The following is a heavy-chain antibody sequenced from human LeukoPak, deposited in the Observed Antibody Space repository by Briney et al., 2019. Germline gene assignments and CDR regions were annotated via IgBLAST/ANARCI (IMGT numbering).Heavy chain of an antibody. CDR3: ARMEEVTWYYYMDV. V-gene: IGHV3-23*01. Sequence: TGGSLRLSCAASGFTFSSYGMSWVRQAPGKGLEWVSAISGSGGSTYYADCVKGRFTISRDNAKNSLYLQMNSLRAEDTAVYYCARMEEVTWYYYMDVWGKGTTVTVSS. CDR1: GFTFSSYG. J-gene: IGHJ6*03. CDR2: ISGSGGST. D-gene: IGHD2-21*02.